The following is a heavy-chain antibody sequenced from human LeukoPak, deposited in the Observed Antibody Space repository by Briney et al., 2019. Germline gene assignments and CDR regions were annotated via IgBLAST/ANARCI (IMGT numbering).Heavy chain of an antibody. CDR2: INTNTGGP. J-gene: IGHJ4*02. Sequence: ASVKVSCKASGYTFTNYAMNWVRQAPGQGLEGMGWINTNTGGPTYAQGFTGRFVFSSDTSVNTAYLQISSLKAEDTAVYYCARDLFRSSDYTTWYDFGYWGQGTLVTVSS. D-gene: IGHD2-2*02. CDR3: ARDLFRSSDYTTWYDFGY. CDR1: GYTFTNYA. V-gene: IGHV7-4-1*02.